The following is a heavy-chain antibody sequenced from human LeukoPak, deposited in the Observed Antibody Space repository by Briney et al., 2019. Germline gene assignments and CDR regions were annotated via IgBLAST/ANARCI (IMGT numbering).Heavy chain of an antibody. D-gene: IGHD3-22*01. J-gene: IGHJ4*02. V-gene: IGHV6-1*01. Sequence: SQTLSLTCAISGDSASSNRAAWNWIRQSPSRGLEWLGRTYYRSKWYNDYAVSVKSRITINPDTSKNQFSLQLNSVTPEDTAVYYCAGSSGSKYYFDYWGQGTLVTVSS. CDR1: GDSASSNRAA. CDR2: TYYRSKWYN. CDR3: AGSSGSKYYFDY.